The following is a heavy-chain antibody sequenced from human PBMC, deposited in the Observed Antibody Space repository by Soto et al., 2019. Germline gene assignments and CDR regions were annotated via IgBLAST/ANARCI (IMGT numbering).Heavy chain of an antibody. J-gene: IGHJ3*02. CDR3: ASRERVDAFDI. CDR1: GGTFSSYA. Sequence: QVQLVQSGAEVKKPGSSVKVSCKASGGTFSSYAISWVRQAPGQGLEWMGGIIPILGSANYAQKFQDRVTITADESTTTTYMELRSLRSEDAAVYYCASRERVDAFDIWGQGTMVTVSS. V-gene: IGHV1-69*01. D-gene: IGHD1-26*01. CDR2: IIPILGSA.